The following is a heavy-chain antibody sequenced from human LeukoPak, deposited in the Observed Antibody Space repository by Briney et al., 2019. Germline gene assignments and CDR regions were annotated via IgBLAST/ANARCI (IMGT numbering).Heavy chain of an antibody. CDR1: GGTFSSYA. V-gene: IGHV1-69*04. Sequence: VASVKVSCKASGGTFSSYAISWVRQAPGQGLGWMGRIIPILGIANYAQKFQGRVTITADKSTSTAYMELSSLRSEDTAVYYCARGRWYSSGWGNWFDPWGQGTLVTVSS. CDR2: IIPILGIA. CDR3: ARGRWYSSGWGNWFDP. D-gene: IGHD6-19*01. J-gene: IGHJ5*02.